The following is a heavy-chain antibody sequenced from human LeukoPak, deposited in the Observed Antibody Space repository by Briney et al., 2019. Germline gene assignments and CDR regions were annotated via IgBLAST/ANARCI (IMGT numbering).Heavy chain of an antibody. CDR1: GFTISDYY. V-gene: IGHV3-11*01. CDR3: AREETGKYYYGMDV. D-gene: IGHD3-9*01. Sequence: GGSLRLSCAASGFTISDYYMSWIRQAPGKGLEWVSYISSSGSTIYYADSVKGRFTISRGNAKNSLYLQMNSLRAEDTAVYYCAREETGKYYYGMDVWGQGTTVTVSS. J-gene: IGHJ6*02. CDR2: ISSSGSTI.